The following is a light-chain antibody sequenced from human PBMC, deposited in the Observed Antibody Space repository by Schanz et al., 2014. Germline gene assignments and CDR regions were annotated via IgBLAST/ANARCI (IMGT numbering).Light chain of an antibody. CDR3: QQRSNWPQDT. CDR2: AAS. CDR1: QSLSKNY. V-gene: IGKV3D-20*02. Sequence: EFVLTQYPGTLSLSPGERATLSCRASQSLSKNYLAWYQQKPGQAPRLLIYAASIRAIGIPDRFSGSGSGTDFTLTISSLEPGDFAVYYCQQRSNWPQDTFGGGTKVETK. J-gene: IGKJ4*01.